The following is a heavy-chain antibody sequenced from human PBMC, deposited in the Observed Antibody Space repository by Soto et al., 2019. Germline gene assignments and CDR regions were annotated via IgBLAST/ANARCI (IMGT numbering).Heavy chain of an antibody. CDR1: DGSVSSSSYY. J-gene: IGHJ5*02. Sequence: LSLTCAVSDGSVSSSSYYCGCIRQPPGKGLEWIGSIYYSGSTYYNPSLKSRVTISVDTSKNQFSLKLSSVTAADTAVYYCARKIRDGYNKGWFDPWGQGTLVTVSS. D-gene: IGHD5-12*01. V-gene: IGHV4-39*01. CDR2: IYYSGST. CDR3: ARKIRDGYNKGWFDP.